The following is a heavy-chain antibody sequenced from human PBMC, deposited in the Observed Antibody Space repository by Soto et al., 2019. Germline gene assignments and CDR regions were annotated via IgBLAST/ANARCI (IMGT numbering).Heavy chain of an antibody. D-gene: IGHD2-8*01. CDR2: LTGSGGST. V-gene: IGHV3-23*01. J-gene: IGHJ3*02. CDR1: GFTFSSYA. Sequence: DVQLLESGGGLVQPGGSLSLSCAASGFTFSSYAMSWVRQAPGKGLAWVSSLTGSGGSTYYADSVKGRFTISRDNSRDTLYLQMNSPRAEDTAVYYCEGGGTSGNYAFDIWGQGTLVTVSS. CDR3: EGGGTSGNYAFDI.